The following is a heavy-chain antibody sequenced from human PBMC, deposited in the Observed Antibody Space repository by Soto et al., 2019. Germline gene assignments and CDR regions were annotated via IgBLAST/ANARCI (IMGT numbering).Heavy chain of an antibody. D-gene: IGHD3-3*01. CDR1: GFIFDDFA. Sequence: EGQLVESGGGCVQPGRSLRLSCAGSGFIFDDFALHWVRQAPGKGLEWVSGISWNSDSIGYADAVKGRFTISRDNAKNSLYLQMNSLRVEDTALYYCTKVGGLYDFWSGPLHFDLWGQGTLVTVSS. J-gene: IGHJ4*02. CDR2: ISWNSDSI. V-gene: IGHV3-9*01. CDR3: TKVGGLYDFWSGPLHFDL.